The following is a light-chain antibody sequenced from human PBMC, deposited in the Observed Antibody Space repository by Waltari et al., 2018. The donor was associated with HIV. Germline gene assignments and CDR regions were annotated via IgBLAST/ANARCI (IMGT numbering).Light chain of an antibody. V-gene: IGLV3-25*03. CDR3: QSSDSSGTSVS. J-gene: IGLJ2*01. CDR1: SLSKQY. Sequence: SSDLTQPPSVSVSPGQTATITCSGASLSKQYTSWYNQRPGQAPVLLISKGNKRPTGFPELFAGSTAGTRVTLAISSVQRDGEADYCCQSSDSSGTSVSFGGGTKWTV. CDR2: KGN.